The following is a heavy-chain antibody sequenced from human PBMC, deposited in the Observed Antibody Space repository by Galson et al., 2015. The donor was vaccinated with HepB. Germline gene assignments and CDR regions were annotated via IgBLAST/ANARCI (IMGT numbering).Heavy chain of an antibody. V-gene: IGHV3-11*01. CDR3: ARERRTYYYGSGSYYDRYGMDV. CDR2: ISSSGSTI. Sequence: SLRLSCAASGFTFSDYYMSWIRQAPGKGLEWVSYISSSGSTIYYADSVKGRFTISRDNAKNSLYLQMNSLRAEDTAVYYCARERRTYYYGSGSYYDRYGMDVWGQGTTVTVSS. CDR1: GFTFSDYY. J-gene: IGHJ6*02. D-gene: IGHD3-10*01.